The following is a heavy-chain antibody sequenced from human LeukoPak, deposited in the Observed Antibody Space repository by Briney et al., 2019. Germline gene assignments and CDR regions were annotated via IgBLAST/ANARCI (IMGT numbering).Heavy chain of an antibody. CDR3: TRAVAAADFSPGY. CDR2: ISSGSGTI. Sequence: GGSLRLSCEVSGFTFSSHSMNWVRQAPGKGLEWVSYISSGSGTIYYADSVKGRFTIARDDAENSLYLQMSSLRDEDTAVYYCTRAVAAADFSPGYWGQGTLVTVSS. J-gene: IGHJ4*02. V-gene: IGHV3-48*02. D-gene: IGHD6-13*01. CDR1: GFTFSSHS.